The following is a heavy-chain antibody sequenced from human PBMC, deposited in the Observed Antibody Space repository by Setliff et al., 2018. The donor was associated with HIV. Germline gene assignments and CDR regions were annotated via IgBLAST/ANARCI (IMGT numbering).Heavy chain of an antibody. V-gene: IGHV1-18*01. CDR3: VRVGRGGYYYDAFDF. CDR1: GYTFTNYG. D-gene: IGHD3-3*01. J-gene: IGHJ3*01. Sequence: ASVKVSCKTSGYTFTNYGLSWVRQAPGQGLEWMGWISAYNGNTNYAQKLQDRVTMATDTATSTAYMELRSLRSDDSAMYYCVRVGRGGYYYDAFDFWGQGTMVTVSS. CDR2: ISAYNGNT.